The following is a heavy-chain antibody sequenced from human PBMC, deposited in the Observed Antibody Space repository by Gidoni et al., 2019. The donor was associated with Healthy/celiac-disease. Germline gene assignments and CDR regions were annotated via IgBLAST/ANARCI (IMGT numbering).Heavy chain of an antibody. Sequence: QVQLQESGPGLVKPSQTLSLTCTVSGGSISSGGYYWSWIRQHPGKGLEWIGYIYYSGSTYYNPSLESRATISVDTSKNQFSLKLSSVTAADTAVYYCASMTTVSYYFDYWGQGTLVTVSS. D-gene: IGHD4-17*01. CDR1: GGSISSGGYY. CDR2: IYYSGST. CDR3: ASMTTVSYYFDY. J-gene: IGHJ4*02. V-gene: IGHV4-31*03.